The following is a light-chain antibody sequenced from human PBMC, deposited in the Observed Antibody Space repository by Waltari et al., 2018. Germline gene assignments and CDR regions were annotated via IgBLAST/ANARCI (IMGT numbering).Light chain of an antibody. Sequence: QPVLTQPPSMSAAPGQKVTISCSGSSSNIGDNFVSWYQQFPGTVPKLLIYDNTERLSGIPDRFSGSKSGTSAALDITGLQPGDEADYYCGTWDGSLSAWVFGEGTRLTVL. CDR1: SSNIGDNF. J-gene: IGLJ3*02. CDR2: DNT. CDR3: GTWDGSLSAWV. V-gene: IGLV1-51*01.